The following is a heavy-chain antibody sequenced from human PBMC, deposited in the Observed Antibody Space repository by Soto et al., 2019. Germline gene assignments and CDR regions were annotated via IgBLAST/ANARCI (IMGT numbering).Heavy chain of an antibody. CDR3: ARGDAGGEKWGSYNWFDP. CDR1: GGTFSSYA. Sequence: QVQLVQSGAEVKKPGSSVKVSCKASGGTFSSYAISWVRQAPGQGLEWMGGIIPIFGTANYAQKFQGRVTITADKSTSTAYMELSSLRSEDTAVYYCARGDAGGEKWGSYNWFDPWGQGTLVTVSS. D-gene: IGHD1-26*01. CDR2: IIPIFGTA. V-gene: IGHV1-69*06. J-gene: IGHJ5*02.